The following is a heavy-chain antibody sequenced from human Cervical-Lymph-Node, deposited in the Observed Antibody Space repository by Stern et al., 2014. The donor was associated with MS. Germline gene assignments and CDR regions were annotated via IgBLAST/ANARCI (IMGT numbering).Heavy chain of an antibody. J-gene: IGHJ4*02. D-gene: IGHD3-10*01. V-gene: IGHV1-8*01. CDR3: ARCRPGELFPDY. Sequence: VQLVQSGAEVKKPGASVKVSCKASGYTFTSYDINWGRQATGHGLAWMGWINCNSGNTGYAQNFQGRVTMTRNTSISTAYMELSSLRSEDTAVYYCARCRPGELFPDYWGQGTLVTVSS. CDR2: INCNSGNT. CDR1: GYTFTSYD.